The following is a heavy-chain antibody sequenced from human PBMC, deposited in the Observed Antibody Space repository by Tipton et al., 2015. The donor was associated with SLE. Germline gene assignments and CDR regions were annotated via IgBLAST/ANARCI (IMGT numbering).Heavy chain of an antibody. V-gene: IGHV4-31*03. CDR3: ARDPGMSRYLDGRYFDY. Sequence: TLSLTCTVSGVSISSGGHYWSWLRQLPGKCLEWIGYLYYSGSTEYNPSLKSRVTISIDSSKSQLSLNLRSVTAADTAVYYCARDPGMSRYLDGRYFDYWGRGTQVTVSS. CDR2: LYYSGST. J-gene: IGHJ4*02. D-gene: IGHD3-9*01. CDR1: GVSISSGGHY.